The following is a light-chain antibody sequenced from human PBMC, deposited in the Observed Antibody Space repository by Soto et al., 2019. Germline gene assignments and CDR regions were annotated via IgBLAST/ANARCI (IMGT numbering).Light chain of an antibody. Sequence: QSVLTQPPSVSGAPGQRVTISCTGSSSNIGAGYDVHWYQQLPGTAPKLLVHGNTDRPSGVPDRFSGSKSGTSASLAITGLQAEDEADYYCQSYDSSLSGSLFGGGTKLTVL. V-gene: IGLV1-40*01. CDR3: QSYDSSLSGSL. CDR1: SSNIGAGYD. CDR2: GNT. J-gene: IGLJ2*01.